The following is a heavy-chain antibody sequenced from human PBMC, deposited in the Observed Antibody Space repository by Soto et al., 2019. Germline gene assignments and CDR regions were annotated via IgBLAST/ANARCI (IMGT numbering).Heavy chain of an antibody. CDR2: INTGNDNT. Sequence: ASVKVSCKASGYTFTRYVIHWVRQAPGQRLEWMGWINTGNDNTKYSQKLQGRVTITRDTSASAAYMELSSLRSEDTAVYYCATGYCGTSRCYPDGMDVWGQGTTVTVSS. V-gene: IGHV1-3*04. J-gene: IGHJ6*02. D-gene: IGHD2-21*01. CDR3: ATGYCGTSRCYPDGMDV. CDR1: GYTFTRYV.